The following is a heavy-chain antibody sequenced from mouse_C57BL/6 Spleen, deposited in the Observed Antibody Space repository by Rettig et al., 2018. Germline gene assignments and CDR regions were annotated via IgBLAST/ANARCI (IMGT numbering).Heavy chain of an antibody. CDR1: GYTFTSYW. Sequence: QVQLQQPGAELVKPGASVKLSCKASGYTFTSYWMHWVKQRPGQGLEWIGMIHPNRGSTNYNEKFKSKATLTVDKSASTAYMQLSSLTSEDSAVYYCARYYYSNVYYAMDYWGQGTSVTVSS. V-gene: IGHV1-64*01. CDR3: ARYYYSNVYYAMDY. J-gene: IGHJ4*01. D-gene: IGHD2-5*01. CDR2: IHPNRGST.